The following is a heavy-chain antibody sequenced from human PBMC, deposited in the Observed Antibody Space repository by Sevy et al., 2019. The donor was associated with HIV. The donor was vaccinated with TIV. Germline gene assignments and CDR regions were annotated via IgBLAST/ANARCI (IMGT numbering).Heavy chain of an antibody. J-gene: IGHJ4*02. Sequence: GGSLRLSCAASGFTFSSYAMHWVRQAPGKGLEWVAVISYDGSNKYYADSVKGRFTISRDNSKNTLYLQMISLRAEDTAVYYCARDLNALSGYYDSSGYYGPLDYWGQGTLVTVST. CDR3: ARDLNALSGYYDSSGYYGPLDY. V-gene: IGHV3-30-3*01. CDR1: GFTFSSYA. D-gene: IGHD3-22*01. CDR2: ISYDGSNK.